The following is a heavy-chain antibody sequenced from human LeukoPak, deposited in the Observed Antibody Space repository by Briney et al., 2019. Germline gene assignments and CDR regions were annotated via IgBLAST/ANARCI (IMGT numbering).Heavy chain of an antibody. CDR2: IKQDGSEK. CDR1: GFTFSSYW. V-gene: IGHV3-7*01. Sequence: PGGSLRLSCAASGFTFSSYWMSWVRQAPGKGLEWVANIKQDGSEKYYADSVKGRFTISRDNSKNTLYLQMNSLRVEDTAVYYCARGRDYDSTGYLDYWGQGTLVTVSS. D-gene: IGHD3-22*01. J-gene: IGHJ4*02. CDR3: ARGRDYDSTGYLDY.